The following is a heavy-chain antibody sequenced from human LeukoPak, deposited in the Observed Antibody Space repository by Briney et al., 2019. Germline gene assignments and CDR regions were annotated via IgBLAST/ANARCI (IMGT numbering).Heavy chain of an antibody. Sequence: SETLSLTCAVCGGSFSGYYWSWIRQPPGKGLEWIGEINHSGSTNYNPSLKRRVTISVDTSKNQFSLKLSSVTAADTAVYYCARNYYYDSSGYYLFDYWGQGTLVTVSS. CDR3: ARNYYYDSSGYYLFDY. CDR2: INHSGST. J-gene: IGHJ4*02. CDR1: GGSFSGYY. V-gene: IGHV4-34*01. D-gene: IGHD3-22*01.